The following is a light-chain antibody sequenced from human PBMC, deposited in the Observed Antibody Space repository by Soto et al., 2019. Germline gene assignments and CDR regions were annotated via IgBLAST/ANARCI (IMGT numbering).Light chain of an antibody. CDR2: EVN. V-gene: IGLV2-14*03. CDR3: SSYSSNNILSYV. Sequence: QSALTQPASVSGAPGQSITISCTGTGIDVGGFNYVSWYKQRPGTAPKLIMFEVNNRPSGVSDRFSGSRSANTASLTISGLQAQDEADYYCSSYSSNNILSYVFGTGTKLTVL. J-gene: IGLJ1*01. CDR1: GIDVGGFNY.